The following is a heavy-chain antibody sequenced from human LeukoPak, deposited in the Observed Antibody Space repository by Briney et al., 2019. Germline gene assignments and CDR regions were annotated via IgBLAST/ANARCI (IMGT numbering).Heavy chain of an antibody. CDR3: ARDLGQSSGWPRWELYNYYYGMDV. Sequence: SGGSLRLSCAASGFTFSSYWMSWVRQAPGKGLEWVANIKQDGSEKYYVDSVKGRFTISRDNAKNSLYLQMNSLRAEDTAVYYCARDLGQSSGWPRWELYNYYYGMDVWGQGTTVTVSS. CDR2: IKQDGSEK. D-gene: IGHD6-19*01. V-gene: IGHV3-7*01. J-gene: IGHJ6*02. CDR1: GFTFSSYW.